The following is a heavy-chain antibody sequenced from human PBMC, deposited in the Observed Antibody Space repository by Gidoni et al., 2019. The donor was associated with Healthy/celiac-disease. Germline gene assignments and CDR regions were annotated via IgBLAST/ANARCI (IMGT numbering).Heavy chain of an antibody. CDR3: ARLYYDILTGYGGECDY. CDR1: GYTFTSYG. J-gene: IGHJ4*02. Sequence: QVQLVQSGAEVKKPGASVKVSCKASGYTFTSYGISWVRQAPGQGLEWMGWISAYNGNTNYAQKLQGRVTMTTDTSTSTAYMELRSLRSDDTAVYYCARLYYDILTGYGGECDYWGQGTLVTVSS. V-gene: IGHV1-18*01. D-gene: IGHD3-9*01. CDR2: ISAYNGNT.